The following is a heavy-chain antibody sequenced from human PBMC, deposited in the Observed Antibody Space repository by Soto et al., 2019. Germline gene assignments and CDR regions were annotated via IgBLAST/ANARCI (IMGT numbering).Heavy chain of an antibody. D-gene: IGHD3-22*01. Sequence: GGSLRLSCAASGFSFSMSSIHWVRQTPGTGLEWVSVISNDGSHKYYADSVKGLFTISRDNSKNTLYLQMNSLRAEDTAVFYCARVGFYDSGGSAYRSFRYYGMDVWGPGTTVTVSS. CDR3: ARVGFYDSGGSAYRSFRYYGMDV. CDR2: ISNDGSHK. V-gene: IGHV3-30-3*01. J-gene: IGHJ6*02. CDR1: GFSFSMSS.